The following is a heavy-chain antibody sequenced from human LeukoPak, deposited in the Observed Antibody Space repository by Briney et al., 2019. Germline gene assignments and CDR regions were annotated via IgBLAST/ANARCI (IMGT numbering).Heavy chain of an antibody. D-gene: IGHD3-3*01. CDR1: GGTFSNYA. V-gene: IGHV1-8*02. CDR3: ANLGTIFGRRLSYFDY. Sequence: GASVKVSCKASGGTFSNYAINWVRQATGQGLEWMGWMNPNSGNTGYAQKFQGRVTMTRNTSISTAYMELSSLRSEDTAVYYCANLGTIFGRRLSYFDYWGQGTLVTVSS. CDR2: MNPNSGNT. J-gene: IGHJ4*02.